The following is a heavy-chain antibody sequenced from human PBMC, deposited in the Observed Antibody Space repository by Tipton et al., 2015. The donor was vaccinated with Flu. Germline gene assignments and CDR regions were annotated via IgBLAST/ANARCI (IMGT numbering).Heavy chain of an antibody. Sequence: SLRLSCAASGFTFSSYWMHWVRQAPGKGLAWVSRINSDGSSTSYADSVKGRFTISRDNAKNTLYLQMNSLRAEDTAVYYCARVRQWLVSWPFDYWGQGTLVTVSS. J-gene: IGHJ4*02. V-gene: IGHV3-74*01. D-gene: IGHD6-19*01. CDR1: GFTFSSYW. CDR3: ARVRQWLVSWPFDY. CDR2: INSDGSST.